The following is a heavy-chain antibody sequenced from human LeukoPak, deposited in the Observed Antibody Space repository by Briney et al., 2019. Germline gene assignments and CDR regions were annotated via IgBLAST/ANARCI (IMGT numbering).Heavy chain of an antibody. Sequence: GGSLRLSCAASGFTFSSYAMSWVRQAPGKGLECVSAISGSGGSTYYADSVKGRFTISRDNSKNTLYVQMNSLRVEDTAVYYCAKFSDTSGYYSLGSDYWGQGTLVTVSS. V-gene: IGHV3-23*01. CDR1: GFTFSSYA. CDR3: AKFSDTSGYYSLGSDY. J-gene: IGHJ4*02. CDR2: ISGSGGST. D-gene: IGHD3-22*01.